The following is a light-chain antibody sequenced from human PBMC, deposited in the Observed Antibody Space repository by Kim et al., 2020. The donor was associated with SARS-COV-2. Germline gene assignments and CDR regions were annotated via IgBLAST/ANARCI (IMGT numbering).Light chain of an antibody. J-gene: IGKJ1*01. CDR2: DAS. Sequence: AIQLTQSPSSLSASVGDRVTITCRASQGISSALAWYRQKPGKAPKLLIYDASSLESGVPSRFSGSGSGTDFTLTISGLQPEDFATYNCQQCNKPWTFDQGTKVDIK. CDR1: QGISSA. CDR3: QQCNKPWT. V-gene: IGKV1D-13*01.